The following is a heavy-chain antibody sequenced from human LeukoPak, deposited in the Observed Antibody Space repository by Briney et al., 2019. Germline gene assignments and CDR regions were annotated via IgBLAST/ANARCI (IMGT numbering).Heavy chain of an antibody. CDR1: GGSFSGYY. CDR2: INHSGST. D-gene: IGHD3-9*01. CDR3: ARGPSQYYDILTGFKALKYYYGMDV. V-gene: IGHV4-34*01. Sequence: SETLSLTCAVYGGSFSGYYWSWIRQPPGKGLEWMGEINHSGSTNYNPSLKSRVTISVDTSKNQFSLKLSSVTAADTAVYYCARGPSQYYDILTGFKALKYYYGMDVWGQGTTVTVSS. J-gene: IGHJ6*02.